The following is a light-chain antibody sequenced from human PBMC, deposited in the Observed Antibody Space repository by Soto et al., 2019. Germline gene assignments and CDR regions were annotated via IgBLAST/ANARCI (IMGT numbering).Light chain of an antibody. J-gene: IGKJ5*01. CDR1: QRVSSS. CDR2: GAS. Sequence: EIIMTQSPPTLSVAPGERATLSCRASQRVSSSLAWYQQKPAQAPRLLIYGASTMATGTPARFSGSGSGTEFTLTISSLQAEDFAVYYCQQYKSWPPITFGQGTRLEIK. V-gene: IGKV3-15*01. CDR3: QQYKSWPPIT.